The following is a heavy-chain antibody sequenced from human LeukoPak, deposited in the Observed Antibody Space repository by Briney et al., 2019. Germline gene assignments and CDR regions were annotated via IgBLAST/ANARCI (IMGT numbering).Heavy chain of an antibody. D-gene: IGHD2-21*02. Sequence: SVKVSCKTSGGTFSSYAFSWMRQAPGQGLEWVVRIIPIYNPVDYTQRFQGRVTITADESTNTVYLELSSLRYDDTAVYYCAREPLGCGGDCHFDYWGQGTLVTVSS. CDR3: AREPLGCGGDCHFDY. CDR1: GGTFSSYA. CDR2: IIPIYNPV. V-gene: IGHV1-69*01. J-gene: IGHJ4*02.